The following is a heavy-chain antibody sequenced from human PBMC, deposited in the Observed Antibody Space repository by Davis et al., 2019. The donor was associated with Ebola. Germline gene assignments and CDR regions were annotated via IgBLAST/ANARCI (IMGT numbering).Heavy chain of an antibody. Sequence: MPSETLSLTCTVSGGSISSTDYSWGWVRQPPGRGLEWIGYIYYSGSTNYNPSLKSRVTISVDTSKNQFSLKLSSVTAADTAVYYCARHNIVVVTAIPYFDYWGQGTLVTVSS. CDR1: GGSISSTDYS. CDR2: IYYSGST. D-gene: IGHD2-21*02. CDR3: ARHNIVVVTAIPYFDY. V-gene: IGHV4-61*05. J-gene: IGHJ4*02.